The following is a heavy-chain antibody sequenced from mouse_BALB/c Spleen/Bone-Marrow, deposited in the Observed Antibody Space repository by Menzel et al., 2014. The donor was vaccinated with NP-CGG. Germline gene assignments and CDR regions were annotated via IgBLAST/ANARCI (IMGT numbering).Heavy chain of an antibody. J-gene: IGHJ3*01. Sequence: VQLQQSGSQLAIPWASVKMSSKASGYTFTIYTMQWIRQRPGQCLARTGYFGPSSDYTNYNQNFKDKATLTADKSSSTAYMQLNSLTSEDFAVYYCAREARTGAWFAYWGQGTQVTVSA. CDR2: FGPSSDYT. CDR1: GYTFTIYT. CDR3: AREARTGAWFAY. D-gene: IGHD4-1*01. V-gene: IGHV1-4*01.